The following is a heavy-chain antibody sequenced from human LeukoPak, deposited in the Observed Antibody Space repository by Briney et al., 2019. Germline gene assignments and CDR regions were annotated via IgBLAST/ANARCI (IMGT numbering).Heavy chain of an antibody. V-gene: IGHV4-38-2*02. Sequence: SETLSLTCTVSGYSITSGYYWGWIRPPPGKGLEWIGSIYHSGSSDYNPSLKSRVTISVETSKNQFSLKLSSVTAADTAVYYCAMGPPFNPWGQGTLVTVSS. CDR1: GYSITSGYY. CDR3: AMGPPFNP. CDR2: IYHSGSS. J-gene: IGHJ5*02.